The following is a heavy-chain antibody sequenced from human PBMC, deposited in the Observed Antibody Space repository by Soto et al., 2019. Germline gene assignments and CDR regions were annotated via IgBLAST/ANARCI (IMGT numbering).Heavy chain of an antibody. CDR1: GFTFSSYW. V-gene: IGHV3-7*01. J-gene: IGHJ4*02. D-gene: IGHD1-7*01. CDR3: AREGLSFGITGTTPPDY. Sequence: EVQLVESGGGLVQPGGSLRLSCAASGFTFSSYWMSWVRQAPGKGLEWVANIKQDGSEKYYVDSVKGRFTISRDNAKNSLYLQMNSLRAEDTAVYYCAREGLSFGITGTTPPDYWGQGTLVTVSS. CDR2: IKQDGSEK.